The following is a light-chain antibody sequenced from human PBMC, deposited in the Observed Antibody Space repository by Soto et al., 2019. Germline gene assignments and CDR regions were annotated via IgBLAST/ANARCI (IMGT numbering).Light chain of an antibody. CDR1: QSVRSK. V-gene: IGKV3-20*01. J-gene: IGKJ1*01. CDR3: QQYGSSGT. CDR2: DTY. Sequence: EIGLTQSPASLSVSPGERATLSCRASQSVRSKVAWYQQKPGQAPSLVIYDTYIRATGIPARFSGSGSGTDFTLTISRLEPEDFAVYYCQQYGSSGTFGQGTKVDIK.